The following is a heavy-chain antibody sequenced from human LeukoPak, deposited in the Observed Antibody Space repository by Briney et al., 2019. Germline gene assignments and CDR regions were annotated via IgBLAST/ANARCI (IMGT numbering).Heavy chain of an antibody. J-gene: IGHJ2*01. Sequence: RPSETLSLTCTVSGGSLSSSSFYWGWIRQPPGKGLEWIGSIYYSGSTYYNPSLESRVTMSVDTSKNQFSLRLTSVTAADTAVYYCARRPDTSGYYYRGYWYFDLWGRGTLVTVSS. V-gene: IGHV4-39*01. CDR1: GGSLSSSSFY. CDR3: ARRPDTSGYYYRGYWYFDL. D-gene: IGHD3-22*01. CDR2: IYYSGST.